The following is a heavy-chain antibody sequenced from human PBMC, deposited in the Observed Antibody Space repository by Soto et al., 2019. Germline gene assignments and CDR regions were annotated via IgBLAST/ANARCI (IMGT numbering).Heavy chain of an antibody. Sequence: VASVKVSCKASGYTFTGYYMHWVRQAPGQGLEWMGWINPNSGGTNYAQKFQGRVTMTRDTSISTAYMELSRLRSDDTAVYYCARDRFVVVPAAINWFDPWGQGTLVTVSS. J-gene: IGHJ5*02. D-gene: IGHD2-2*02. CDR3: ARDRFVVVPAAINWFDP. CDR1: GYTFTGYY. CDR2: INPNSGGT. V-gene: IGHV1-2*02.